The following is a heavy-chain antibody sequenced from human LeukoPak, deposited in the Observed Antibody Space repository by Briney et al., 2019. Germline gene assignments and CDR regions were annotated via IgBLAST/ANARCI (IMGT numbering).Heavy chain of an antibody. CDR3: ARDHCGGDCSTY. CDR2: ISSSSSYI. CDR1: GFTFSSYS. J-gene: IGHJ4*02. D-gene: IGHD2-21*02. V-gene: IGHV3-21*01. Sequence: PEGSLRLSCAASGFTFSSYSMNWVRQAPGKGLEWVSSISSSSSYIYYADSVKGRFTISRDNAKNSLYLQMNSLRAEDTAVYYCARDHCGGDCSTYWGQGTLVTVSS.